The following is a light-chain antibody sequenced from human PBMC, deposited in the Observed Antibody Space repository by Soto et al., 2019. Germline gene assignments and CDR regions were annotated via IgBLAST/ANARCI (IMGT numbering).Light chain of an antibody. V-gene: IGKV3-11*01. CDR2: DAS. Sequence: EIVLTQSPATLSLSPGESATLSCRASQSVSSSLAWYQQKPGQAPRLLVYDASNRATGIPARFSGSGSGTDFTLTISSLEPEDFAVYYCQQRSKWPPITFGQGTRLEIK. CDR3: QQRSKWPPIT. J-gene: IGKJ5*01. CDR1: QSVSSS.